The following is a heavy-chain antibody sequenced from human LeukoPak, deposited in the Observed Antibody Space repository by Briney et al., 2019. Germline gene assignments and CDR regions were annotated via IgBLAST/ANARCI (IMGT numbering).Heavy chain of an antibody. Sequence: SGTLSLTCTVSGGSVSTFHWSWIRQPPGKGLEWIGYFYHSGTTNYSPSLKSRVTISVDTSKNQFSLKLSSVTAADTAVYYCARDLDFGELYYFDYWGQGTLVTVSS. D-gene: IGHD3-10*01. CDR1: GGSVSTFH. CDR3: ARDLDFGELYYFDY. CDR2: FYHSGTT. V-gene: IGHV4-59*02. J-gene: IGHJ4*02.